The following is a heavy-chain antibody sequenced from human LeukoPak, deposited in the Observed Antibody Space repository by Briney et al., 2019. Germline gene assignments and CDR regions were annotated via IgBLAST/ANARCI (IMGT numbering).Heavy chain of an antibody. V-gene: IGHV4-59*12. J-gene: IGHJ4*02. Sequence: PSETLSLTCTVSGDSISSYYWSWIRQPPGKGLEWIAYIYYSGITNYNPSLKSRVTISVDKSKNHFSLKLSSVTAADTAIYYCASRYVGGSGSYFRLLDQWGQGTLVTVSS. CDR1: GDSISSYY. D-gene: IGHD3-10*01. CDR2: IYYSGIT. CDR3: ASRYVGGSGSYFRLLDQ.